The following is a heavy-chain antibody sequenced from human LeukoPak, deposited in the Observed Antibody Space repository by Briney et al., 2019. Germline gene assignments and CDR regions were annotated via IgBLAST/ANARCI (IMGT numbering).Heavy chain of an antibody. D-gene: IGHD2-2*01. CDR2: ISGSGGST. J-gene: IGHJ4*02. Sequence: SGGSLRLSCEASGFTFSSYAMSWVRQAPGKGLEWVSTISGSGGSTYYADSVKGRFTISRDNSKHTLYLQMNSLRAEDTAVYYCAKAPSVVVPPGYFDYWGQGTLVTVSS. V-gene: IGHV3-23*01. CDR3: AKAPSVVVPPGYFDY. CDR1: GFTFSSYA.